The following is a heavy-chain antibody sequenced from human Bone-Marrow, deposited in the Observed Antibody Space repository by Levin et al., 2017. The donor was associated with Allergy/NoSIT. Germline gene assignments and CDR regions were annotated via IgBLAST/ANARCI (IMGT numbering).Heavy chain of an antibody. V-gene: IGHV3-21*01. CDR2: ISSSSSYI. J-gene: IGHJ3*02. CDR3: AREIADCSGGSCEVHDAFDI. D-gene: IGHD2-15*01. Sequence: ASVKVSCAASGFTFSSYSMNWVRQAPGKGLEWVSSISSSSSYIYYADSVKGRFTISRDNAKNSLYLQMNSLRAEDTAVYYCAREIADCSGGSCEVHDAFDIWGQGTMVTVSS. CDR1: GFTFSSYS.